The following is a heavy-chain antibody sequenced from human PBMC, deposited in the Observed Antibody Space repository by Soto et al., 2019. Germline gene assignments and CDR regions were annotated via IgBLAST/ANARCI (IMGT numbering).Heavy chain of an antibody. V-gene: IGHV3-73*01. Sequence: PVGSLRLSCAASGFTFSGSAMHWVRQASGKGLEWVGRIRSKANSYATAYAASVKGRFTISRDDSKNTAYLQMNSLKTEDTAVYYCTRHDSSLRALDYWGQGTLVTVSS. CDR1: GFTFSGSA. CDR2: IRSKANSYAT. D-gene: IGHD4-17*01. CDR3: TRHDSSLRALDY. J-gene: IGHJ4*02.